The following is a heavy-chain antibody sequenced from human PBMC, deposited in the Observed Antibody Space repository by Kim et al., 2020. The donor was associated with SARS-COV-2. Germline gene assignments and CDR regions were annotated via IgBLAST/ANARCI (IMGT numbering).Heavy chain of an antibody. V-gene: IGHV3-33*05. CDR3: ARAYIEAVGLGAFDI. J-gene: IGHJ3*02. CDR1: GFTFSSYG. CDR2: ISHDGSNK. Sequence: GGSLRLSCAASGFTFSSYGMHWVRQAPGKGLEWVAVISHDGSNKHYADSVKGRVTVSRDDSKNTLYLQMNSLRAEDTAVYYCARAYIEAVGLGAFDIWGQGTMVTVSS. D-gene: IGHD6-13*01.